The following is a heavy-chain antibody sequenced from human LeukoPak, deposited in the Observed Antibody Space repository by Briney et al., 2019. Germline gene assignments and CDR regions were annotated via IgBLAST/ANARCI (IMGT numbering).Heavy chain of an antibody. CDR3: ARDLKTTVTTEGFDP. J-gene: IGHJ5*02. D-gene: IGHD4-17*01. V-gene: IGHV1-2*02. CDR2: INPNSGGT. Sequence: ASVKVSCKASGYTFTGYYMHWVRQAPGQGLEWMGWINPNSGGTNYAQKFQGRVTMTRDTSISTAYMELSRLRSDDTAVYYCARDLKTTVTTEGFDPWGQGTLATVSS. CDR1: GYTFTGYY.